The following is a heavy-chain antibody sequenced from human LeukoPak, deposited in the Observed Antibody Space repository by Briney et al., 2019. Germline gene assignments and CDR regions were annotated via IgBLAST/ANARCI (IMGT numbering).Heavy chain of an antibody. J-gene: IGHJ6*03. CDR1: GYSISSGYY. Sequence: MSSETLSLTCTVSGYSISSGYYWGWIRQPPGKGLEWIGEINHSGSTNYNPSLKSRVTISVDTSKNQFSLKLSSVTAADTAVYYCARRSGGSYYYYYYMDVWGKGTTVTVSS. D-gene: IGHD2-15*01. CDR2: INHSGST. CDR3: ARRSGGSYYYYYYMDV. V-gene: IGHV4-38-2*02.